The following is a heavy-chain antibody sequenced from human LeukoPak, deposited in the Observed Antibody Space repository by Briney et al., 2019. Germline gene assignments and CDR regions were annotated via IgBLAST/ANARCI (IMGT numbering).Heavy chain of an antibody. Sequence: SQTLSLTCAVSGGSISSGGYPWSWIRQPPGKGLEWIGYIYQSGSTYYNPSRKSRVTISVDRSKNQFSLKLSSVTAADTAVYYCGRVLQYFDWYYFDYWGQGTLVTVSS. V-gene: IGHV4-30-2*01. D-gene: IGHD3-9*01. CDR2: IYQSGST. CDR3: GRVLQYFDWYYFDY. J-gene: IGHJ4*02. CDR1: GGSISSGGYP.